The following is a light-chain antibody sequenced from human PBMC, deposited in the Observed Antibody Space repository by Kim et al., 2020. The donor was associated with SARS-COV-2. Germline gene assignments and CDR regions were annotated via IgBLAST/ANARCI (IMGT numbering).Light chain of an antibody. Sequence: SSELTQDPAVSVALGQTVRITCQGDSLRSYYATWYQQKPGQAPIVVIYGKNNRPSGIPDRFSGSSSGNTASLTITGTQAGDEADYYCNSRDSNDNVVFGGGTQLTGL. CDR3: NSRDSNDNVV. CDR1: SLRSYY. J-gene: IGLJ2*01. V-gene: IGLV3-19*01. CDR2: GKN.